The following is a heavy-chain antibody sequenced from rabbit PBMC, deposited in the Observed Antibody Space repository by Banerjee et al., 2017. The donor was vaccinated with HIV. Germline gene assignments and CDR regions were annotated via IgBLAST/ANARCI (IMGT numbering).Heavy chain of an antibody. J-gene: IGHJ4*01. CDR2: IDTGSSGST. D-gene: IGHD1-1*01. V-gene: IGHV1S45*01. CDR1: GFSFSSNYW. CDR3: ARGLVVVVPYFNL. Sequence: QEQLEESGGDLVKPGASLTLTCTASGFSFSSNYWICWVRQAPGKGLEWIGCIDTGSSGSTYYASWAKGRFTISKTSSTTVTLQMTSLTAADTATYFCARGLVVVVPYFNLWGPGTLVTVS.